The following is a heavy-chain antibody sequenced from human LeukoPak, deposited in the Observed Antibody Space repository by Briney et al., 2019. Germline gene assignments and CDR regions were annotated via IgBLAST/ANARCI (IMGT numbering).Heavy chain of an antibody. D-gene: IGHD6-19*01. CDR1: GGFFSGYY. CDR2: IYYSGST. V-gene: IGHV4-34*01. CDR3: ARRGIAVASFDY. Sequence: SETLSLTCAVYGGFFSGYYWSWIRQPPGKGLEWIGSIYYSGSTYYNPSLKSRVTISVDTSKNQFSLKLSSVTAADTAVYYCARRGIAVASFDYWGQGTLVTVSS. J-gene: IGHJ4*02.